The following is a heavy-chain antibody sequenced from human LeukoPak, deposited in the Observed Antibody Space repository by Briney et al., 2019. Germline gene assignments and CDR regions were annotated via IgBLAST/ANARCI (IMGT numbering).Heavy chain of an antibody. J-gene: IGHJ4*02. D-gene: IGHD6-19*01. V-gene: IGHV3-30*02. CDR2: DGSNK. CDR3: AKGPYSSGWYYLDY. CDR1: GFTFSSYG. Sequence: GGSLRLSCAASGFTFSSYGMHWVRQAPGKGLEWVAYDGSNKYYGDSVKGRFTISRDNSKNTLYLQMNSLRAEDTAVYYCAKGPYSSGWYYLDYWGQGTLVTVSS.